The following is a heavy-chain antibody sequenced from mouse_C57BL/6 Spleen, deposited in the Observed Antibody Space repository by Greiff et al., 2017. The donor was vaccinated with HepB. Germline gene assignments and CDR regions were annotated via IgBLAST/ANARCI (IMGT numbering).Heavy chain of an antibody. CDR3: ARITTVVEGAMDY. V-gene: IGHV1-61*01. Sequence: VKLVESGAELVRPGSSVKLSCKASGYTFTSYWMDWVKQRPGQGLEWIGNIYPSDSETHYNQKFKDKATLTVDKSSSTAYMQLSSLTSEDSAVYYCARITTVVEGAMDYWGQGTSVTVSS. CDR2: IYPSDSET. CDR1: GYTFTSYW. D-gene: IGHD1-1*01. J-gene: IGHJ4*01.